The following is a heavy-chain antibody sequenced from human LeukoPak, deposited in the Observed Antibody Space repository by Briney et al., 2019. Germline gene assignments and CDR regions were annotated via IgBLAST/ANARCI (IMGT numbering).Heavy chain of an antibody. V-gene: IGHV4-39*01. Sequence: SETLSPTCTVSGGSISSSSYYWGWIRQPPGKGLEWIGSINYSGTTHYNPSLKSRVTISVDTSKNQFSLKLSSVTAADTAVYECARGARSGILDAFDIWGQGTMVTVSS. CDR2: INYSGTT. CDR3: ARGARSGILDAFDI. J-gene: IGHJ3*02. CDR1: GGSISSSSYY. D-gene: IGHD3-10*01.